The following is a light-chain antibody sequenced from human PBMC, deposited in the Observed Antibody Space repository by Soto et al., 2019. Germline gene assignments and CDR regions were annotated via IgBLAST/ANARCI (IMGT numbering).Light chain of an antibody. CDR3: QKYNSAPRT. CDR2: AAS. V-gene: IGKV1-27*01. CDR1: QSISSY. J-gene: IGKJ1*01. Sequence: EIPISRPPASLSASVGDRVTITCRASQSISSYVNWYQQKPGKVPKLLIYAASTLQSGVPSRFSGSGSGTDFTLTISSLQPEDVATYYCQKYNSAPRTFGQGTKVDIK.